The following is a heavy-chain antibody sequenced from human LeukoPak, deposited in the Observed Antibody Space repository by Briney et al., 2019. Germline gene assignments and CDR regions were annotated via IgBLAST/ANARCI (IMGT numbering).Heavy chain of an antibody. CDR3: ARDRCSGGTCYSVGWFDP. CDR1: GFTFSDYF. CDR2: ISNSGNTK. J-gene: IGHJ5*02. D-gene: IGHD2-15*01. V-gene: IGHV3-11*01. Sequence: GGSLILSCAASGFTFSDYFMTWMRQAPGKGLGWVSYISNSGNTKYYADSVKGRFAISRDNAKKSLYLQMTSLRVEDTAMYYCARDRCSGGTCYSVGWFDPWGQGTLVTVSS.